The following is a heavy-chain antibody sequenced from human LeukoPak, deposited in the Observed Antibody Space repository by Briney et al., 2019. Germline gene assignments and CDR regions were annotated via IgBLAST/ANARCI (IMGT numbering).Heavy chain of an antibody. CDR3: ARDGHVLRFLEWLPTDYMDV. J-gene: IGHJ6*03. CDR1: GFTFDEYA. Sequence: PGGSLRLSCAASGFTFDEYAMRWVRHAPGKGLEWVSGISWNSGSLGYADSVKGRFTISRDNAKNSLYLQMYSLRAEDTAVYYCARDGHVLRFLEWLPTDYMDVWGKGTTVTVSS. CDR2: ISWNSGSL. D-gene: IGHD3-3*01. V-gene: IGHV3-9*01.